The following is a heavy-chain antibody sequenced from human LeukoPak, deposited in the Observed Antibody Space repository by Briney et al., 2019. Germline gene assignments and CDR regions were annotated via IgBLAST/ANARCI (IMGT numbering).Heavy chain of an antibody. J-gene: IGHJ5*02. CDR1: GGSISCSSYY. D-gene: IGHD4-17*01. CDR2: IYYSGST. V-gene: IGHV4-39*01. CDR3: ARHYHGDYLGNWFDP. Sequence: NPSETLSLTCTVSGGSISCSSYYWGWIRQPPGKGLEWIGSIYYSGSTYYNPSLKSRVTISVDTSKNQFSLKLSSVTAADTAVYYCARHYHGDYLGNWFDPWGQGTLVTVSS.